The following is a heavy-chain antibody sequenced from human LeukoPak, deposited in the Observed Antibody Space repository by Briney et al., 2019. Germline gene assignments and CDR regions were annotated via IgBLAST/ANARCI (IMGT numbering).Heavy chain of an antibody. CDR2: IIPIFGTA. D-gene: IGHD5-12*01. Sequence: SVKVSCKASGYTFTSYGISWVRQAPGQGLEWMGGIIPIFGTANYAQKFQGRVTITADESTSTAYMGLSSLRSEDTAVYYCARDSGYSGYEDDFDYWGQGTLVTVSS. CDR3: ARDSGYSGYEDDFDY. CDR1: GYTFTSYG. J-gene: IGHJ4*02. V-gene: IGHV1-69*13.